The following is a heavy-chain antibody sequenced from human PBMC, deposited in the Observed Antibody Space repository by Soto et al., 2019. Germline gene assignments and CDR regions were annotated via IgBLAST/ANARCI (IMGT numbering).Heavy chain of an antibody. Sequence: QVQLVQSGAEVKKPGASVKVSCKASGYTFTSYGISWVRQAPGQGREWLGWISAYNGHTTYAQKLQGRVTMTTDTSTSTDYMQLRSLRSDDTAVYYCARDPFPSTVTTLCYFDYWGQGALVTVSS. CDR1: GYTFTSYG. V-gene: IGHV1-18*04. J-gene: IGHJ4*02. CDR3: ARDPFPSTVTTLCYFDY. CDR2: ISAYNGHT. D-gene: IGHD4-17*01.